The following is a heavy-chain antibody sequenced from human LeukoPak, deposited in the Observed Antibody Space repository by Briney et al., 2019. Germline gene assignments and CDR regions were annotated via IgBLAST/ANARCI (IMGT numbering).Heavy chain of an antibody. CDR1: GGSISSSSYY. V-gene: IGHV4-39*01. CDR2: IYYSGST. Sequence: SETLSLTCTVSGGSISSSSYYWGWIRQPPGKGLEWIGSIYYSGSTYYNPSLKSRVTISVDTSKNQFSLKLSSVTAAETAVYYSARLVEKGVITGTFYYFDFWGQGRIVTVSS. CDR3: ARLVEKGVITGTFYYFDF. J-gene: IGHJ4*02. D-gene: IGHD1-7*01.